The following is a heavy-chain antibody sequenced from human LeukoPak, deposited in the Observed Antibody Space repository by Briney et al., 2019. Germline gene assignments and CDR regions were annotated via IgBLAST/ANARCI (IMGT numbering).Heavy chain of an antibody. CDR1: GFTFSTYV. Sequence: GGALRLSCAASGFTFSTYVMTWVRQAPGRGLEWVSAICGRGTNTYYAEAVRGRFTISRDNSKNPVYLQMNSLNAEDTAVYYCAKELIGYFAWSHSPNDYWGPGNLVTVSS. J-gene: IGHJ4*02. V-gene: IGHV3-23*01. CDR2: ICGRGTNT. CDR3: AKELIGYFAWSHSPNDY. D-gene: IGHD3-9*01.